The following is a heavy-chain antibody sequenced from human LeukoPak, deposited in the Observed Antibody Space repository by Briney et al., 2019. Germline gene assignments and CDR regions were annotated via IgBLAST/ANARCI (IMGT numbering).Heavy chain of an antibody. V-gene: IGHV4-31*03. J-gene: IGHJ5*02. CDR1: GGSISSGGYY. Sequence: SQTLSLTCTVSGGSISSGGYYWSWIRQHPGKGLESIGYIYYSGSTYYNLSLKSRVTLSVDTSKNQFSLKLTSVTAADTAVYYCVRDFHLTGATSGWFDPWGQGTLVTVSS. CDR3: VRDFHLTGATSGWFDP. D-gene: IGHD1-7*01. CDR2: IYYSGST.